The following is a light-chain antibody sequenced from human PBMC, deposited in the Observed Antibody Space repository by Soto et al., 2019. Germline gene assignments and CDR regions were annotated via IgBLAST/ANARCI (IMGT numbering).Light chain of an antibody. J-gene: IGKJ1*01. CDR3: QQYNSYST. V-gene: IGKV1-5*01. CDR2: DAS. Sequence: DIQMTQSPSTLSGSVGDRVTITCRASQAISSWLAWYQQKPGTAPKLLIYDASILKSGVPSRFSGSGSETQFTLTISSLQPDDFATYYCQQYNSYSTFGQGTKVDIK. CDR1: QAISSW.